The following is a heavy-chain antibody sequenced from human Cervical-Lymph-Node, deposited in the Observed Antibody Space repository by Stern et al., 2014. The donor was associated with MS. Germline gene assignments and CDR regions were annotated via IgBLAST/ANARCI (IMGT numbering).Heavy chain of an antibody. D-gene: IGHD6-13*01. CDR2: NWYDGSNP. J-gene: IGHJ4*02. CDR3: ASAYSSSHYYFDY. CDR1: GFSFSRYA. Sequence: VQLLESGGGVVQPGGSLRLSCAASGFSFSRYAMHLVRQAPGKGLAWVALNWYDGSNPYYADSVTGRFTISRDNFKNTLLLQMNSLGAEDTAVYYCASAYSSSHYYFDYWGQGTLVTVSS. V-gene: IGHV3-33*01.